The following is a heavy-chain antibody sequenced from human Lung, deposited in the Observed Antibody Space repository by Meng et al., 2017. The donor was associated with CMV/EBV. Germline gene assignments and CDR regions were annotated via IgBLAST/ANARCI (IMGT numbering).Heavy chain of an antibody. Sequence: GESLKISCEASGFSLSDYAMNWVRQAPGRGPEWVSVMLSGGTATYYADSVKGRFIISRVLSKNTLYLQMNGLRVEDAAIYYCASSGTPDYWGQGTLVTSPQ. CDR2: MLSGGTAT. D-gene: IGHD1-1*01. V-gene: IGHV3-23*03. CDR3: ASSGTPDY. CDR1: GFSLSDYA. J-gene: IGHJ4*02.